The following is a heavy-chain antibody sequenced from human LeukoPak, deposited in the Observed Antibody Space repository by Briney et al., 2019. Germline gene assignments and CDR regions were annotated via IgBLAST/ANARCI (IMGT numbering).Heavy chain of an antibody. D-gene: IGHD3-10*01. J-gene: IGHJ4*02. CDR1: GYSISSGYY. Sequence: SETLSLTCAVSGYSISSGYYWGWIRQPPGKGLEWIGSIYHSGSTYYNPSLKSRVTISVDTSKNQFSLKLSSVTAADTAVYYCARGVQLLWFGELLPYFDYWGQGTLVTVSS. V-gene: IGHV4-38-2*01. CDR3: ARGVQLLWFGELLPYFDY. CDR2: IYHSGST.